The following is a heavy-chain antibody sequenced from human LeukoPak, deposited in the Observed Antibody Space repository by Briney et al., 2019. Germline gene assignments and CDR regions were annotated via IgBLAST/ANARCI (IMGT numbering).Heavy chain of an antibody. D-gene: IGHD3-22*01. CDR3: SKVPYYYDSSGYYSVDY. CDR1: GFTFDDYA. CDR2: ISGDGGST. V-gene: IGHV3-43*02. Sequence: GGFLRLSCAASGFTFDDYAMHWVRQAPGKGLEWVSLISGDGGSTYYADSVKGRFTISRDNSKNSLYLQMNSLRTEDTALYYCSKVPYYYDSSGYYSVDYWGQGTLVTVSS. J-gene: IGHJ4*02.